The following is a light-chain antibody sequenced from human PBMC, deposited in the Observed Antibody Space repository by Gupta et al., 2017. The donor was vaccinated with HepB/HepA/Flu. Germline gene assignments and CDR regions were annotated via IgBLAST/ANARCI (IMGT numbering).Light chain of an antibody. Sequence: DIQVTQSPSSLSASVGDRVTITCRASQNISNYLNWYQQKPGKAPKLLIYAASNLQSGVPSRFSGSGSGTDYTLTIRRLQPEDFASYYCQQSDSIPYTFGQGTKMEIK. CDR1: QNISNY. CDR2: AAS. J-gene: IGKJ2*01. CDR3: QQSDSIPYT. V-gene: IGKV1-39*01.